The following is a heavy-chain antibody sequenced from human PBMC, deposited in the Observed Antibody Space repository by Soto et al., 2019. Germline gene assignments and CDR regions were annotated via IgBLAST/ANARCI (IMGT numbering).Heavy chain of an antibody. J-gene: IGHJ6*02. Sequence: QVQLVESGGGVVQPGRSLRLSCAASGFTFSSYGMHWVRQAPGKGLEWVAVISYDGSNKYYADSVKGRFTISRDNSKNTLYLQMNSLRAEDTAVYYCAKVVLGDYYYGMDVWGQGTTVTVSS. V-gene: IGHV3-30*18. CDR2: ISYDGSNK. D-gene: IGHD3-10*01. CDR1: GFTFSSYG. CDR3: AKVVLGDYYYGMDV.